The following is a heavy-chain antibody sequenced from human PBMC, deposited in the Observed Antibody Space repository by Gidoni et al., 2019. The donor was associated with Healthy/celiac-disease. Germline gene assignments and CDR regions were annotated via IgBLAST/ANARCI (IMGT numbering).Heavy chain of an antibody. CDR1: GFTFSSYW. Sequence: EVQLVASGGGLVQPGGSLRLSCAASGFTFSSYWMHWVRQARGKGLVWVSRINSDGSSTSYADSVKGRFTISRDNAKSTLYLQMNSLRAEDTAVYYCARGCRVAVAEIDYWGQGTLVTVSS. CDR2: INSDGSST. D-gene: IGHD6-19*01. V-gene: IGHV3-74*01. J-gene: IGHJ4*02. CDR3: ARGCRVAVAEIDY.